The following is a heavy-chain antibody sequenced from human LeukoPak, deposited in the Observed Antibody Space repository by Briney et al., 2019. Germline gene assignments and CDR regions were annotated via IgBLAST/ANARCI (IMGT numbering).Heavy chain of an antibody. CDR1: GFTFSSYG. D-gene: IGHD3-22*01. CDR2: ISYDGSNK. J-gene: IGHJ3*01. CDR3: ARGYYDSSGTLPS. V-gene: IGHV3-30*03. Sequence: GRSLRLSCAASGFTFSSYGMHWVRQAPDKGLEWVAVISYDGSNKYYADSVKGRFTISRDNSKNTLYLQINSLRAEDTAVYYCARGYYDSSGTLPSWGQGTMVTVSS.